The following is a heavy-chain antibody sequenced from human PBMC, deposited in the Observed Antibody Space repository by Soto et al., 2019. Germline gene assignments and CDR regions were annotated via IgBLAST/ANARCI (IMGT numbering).Heavy chain of an antibody. Sequence: ASVKVSCKASGYSFTGYSMHWVRQAPGQGLEWMGVINPSGGSTSYTQNFQGRVTMTRDTSTSTVYMDLSSLRSEDTALYYCARGSVPTVRSSYWDYWGQGTLVTVSS. J-gene: IGHJ4*02. D-gene: IGHD6-6*01. V-gene: IGHV1-46*03. CDR3: ARGSVPTVRSSYWDY. CDR1: GYSFTGYS. CDR2: INPSGGST.